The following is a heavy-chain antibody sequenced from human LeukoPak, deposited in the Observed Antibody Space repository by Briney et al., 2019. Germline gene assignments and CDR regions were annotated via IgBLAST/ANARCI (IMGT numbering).Heavy chain of an antibody. V-gene: IGHV4-59*01. Sequence: SETLSLTCTVSGGPISYYYWTWIRQSPGKGLEWIGQIYYTGRTYYNPSLERRVTISLDTSRIQFSLIMTSVTAADTAMYYCARGGTYNDILSFDPWGQGTLVSVSS. CDR3: ARGGTYNDILSFDP. D-gene: IGHD3-9*01. CDR2: IYYTGRT. J-gene: IGHJ5*02. CDR1: GGPISYYY.